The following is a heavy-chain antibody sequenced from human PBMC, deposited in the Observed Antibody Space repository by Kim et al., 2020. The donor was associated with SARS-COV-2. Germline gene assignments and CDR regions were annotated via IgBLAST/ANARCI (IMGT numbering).Heavy chain of an antibody. CDR3: ARDTNYYDSSGYPRPLDY. D-gene: IGHD3-22*01. V-gene: IGHV3-7*03. Sequence: SYWMSWVRQAPGKGLEWVANIKQDGSEKYYVDSVKGRFTISRDNAKNSLYLQMNSLRAEDTAVYYCARDTNYYDSSGYPRPLDYWGQGTLAT. CDR1: SYW. CDR2: IKQDGSEK. J-gene: IGHJ4*02.